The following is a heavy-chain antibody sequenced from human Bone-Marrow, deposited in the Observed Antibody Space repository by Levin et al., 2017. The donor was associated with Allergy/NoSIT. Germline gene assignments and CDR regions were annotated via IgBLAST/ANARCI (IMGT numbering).Heavy chain of an antibody. J-gene: IGHJ6*03. D-gene: IGHD3-10*01. CDR1: GDSISSYY. CDR3: ARGERVAYHGSGNFYYYFYMDV. Sequence: PSETLSLTCTVSGDSISSYYWSWIRQPPGKGLEWIGYISYSGTTYNPSLKSRVTISVDTSKNQFSLKLSSVTAADTAVYYCARGERVAYHGSGNFYYYFYMDVWGKGTTVTVSS. V-gene: IGHV4-59*01. CDR2: ISYSGT.